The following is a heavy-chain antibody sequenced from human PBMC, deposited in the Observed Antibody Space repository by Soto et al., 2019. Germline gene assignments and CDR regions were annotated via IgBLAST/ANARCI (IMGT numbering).Heavy chain of an antibody. Sequence: LRLSCAASGFTFSSYWMHWVRQAPGKGLVWVSRINSDGSSTSYADSVKGRFTISRDNAKNTLYLQMNSLRAEDTAVYYCYKSGYCSSTSCVGYYYYGMDVWGQGTTVTVSS. CDR3: YKSGYCSSTSCVGYYYYGMDV. D-gene: IGHD2-2*01. J-gene: IGHJ6*02. CDR2: INSDGSST. CDR1: GFTFSSYW. V-gene: IGHV3-74*01.